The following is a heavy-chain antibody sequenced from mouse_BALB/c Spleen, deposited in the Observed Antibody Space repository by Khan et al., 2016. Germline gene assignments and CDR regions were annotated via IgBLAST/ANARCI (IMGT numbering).Heavy chain of an antibody. D-gene: IGHD1-1*01. CDR1: VFNINDYY. CDR2: IDPENGDT. V-gene: IGHV14-4*02. J-gene: IGHJ2*01. CDR3: NAIYDGSDVYVDY. Sequence: VQLQQSGAELVRSGASVKLSCTASVFNINDYYMHWVKQRPEQGLEWIGWIDPENGDTEYAPKFQGKATMTADTSSNAAYLQFSSLTSEDSAVYYGNAIYDGSDVYVDYWGQGTTLTVSS.